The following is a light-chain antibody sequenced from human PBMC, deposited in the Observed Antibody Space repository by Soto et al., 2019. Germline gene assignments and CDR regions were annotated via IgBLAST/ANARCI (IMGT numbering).Light chain of an antibody. Sequence: DIQMTQSPSSLSASVGDRVTTTCRANQDISYYLAWYQQKQGQVPKLLIYAASTLQSGVPSRFSGSGSGTDFTLTISSLQPEDIATYYCQKYHSAPRTFGQGTKVEIK. CDR1: QDISYY. J-gene: IGKJ1*01. V-gene: IGKV1-27*01. CDR2: AAS. CDR3: QKYHSAPRT.